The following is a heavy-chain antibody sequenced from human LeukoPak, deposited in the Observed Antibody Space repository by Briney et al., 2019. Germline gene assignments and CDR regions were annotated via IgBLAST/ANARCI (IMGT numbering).Heavy chain of an antibody. J-gene: IGHJ6*04. CDR2: IIPIFGTA. V-gene: IGHV1-69*13. CDR3: ARDLAVTDPSYYYYGMDV. CDR1: GGTFSSYA. Sequence: APVKVSCKASGGTFSSYAISWVRQAPGQGLEWMGGIIPIFGTANYAQKFQGRVTITADESTSTAYMELSSLRSEDTAVYYCARDLAVTDPSYYYYGMDVWGKGTTVTVSS. D-gene: IGHD2-21*02.